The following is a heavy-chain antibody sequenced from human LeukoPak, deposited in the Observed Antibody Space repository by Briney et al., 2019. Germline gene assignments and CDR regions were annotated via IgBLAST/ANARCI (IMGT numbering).Heavy chain of an antibody. Sequence: SETLSLTCAVYGGSFSGYYWSWTRQPPGKGLEWIGEINHSGSTNYNPSLKSRVTISVDTSKNQFSLKLSSVTAADTAVYYCASGGRTGGDYWGQGTLVTVSS. CDR2: INHSGST. J-gene: IGHJ4*02. D-gene: IGHD1-14*01. CDR1: GGSFSGYY. V-gene: IGHV4-34*01. CDR3: ASGGRTGGDY.